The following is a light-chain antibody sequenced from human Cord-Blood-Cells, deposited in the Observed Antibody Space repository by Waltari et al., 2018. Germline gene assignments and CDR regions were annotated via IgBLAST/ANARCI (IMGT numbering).Light chain of an antibody. CDR2: GAS. Sequence: EIVLTQSPGTLSLSPGERTHLSCRASQSVSSSYLAWYQQKPGQATRLLIYGASSRATGIPDRFSGSGSGTDVTLTISRLEPEDFAVYYCQQYGSSPRTFGQGTKVEIK. CDR3: QQYGSSPRT. J-gene: IGKJ1*01. CDR1: QSVSSSY. V-gene: IGKV3-20*01.